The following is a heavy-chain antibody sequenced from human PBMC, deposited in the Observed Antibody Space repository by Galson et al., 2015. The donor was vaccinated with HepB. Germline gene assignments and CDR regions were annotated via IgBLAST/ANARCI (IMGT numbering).Heavy chain of an antibody. J-gene: IGHJ4*02. D-gene: IGHD3-10*01. Sequence: SLRLSCAASGFTFSSYWMSWVRQAPGKGLEWVANIKQDGSEKYYVDSVKGRFTISRDNAKNSLYLQMNSLRAEDTAVYYCARDSYYYGSGALSVAYFDYWGQGTLVTVSS. CDR2: IKQDGSEK. CDR3: ARDSYYYGSGALSVAYFDY. CDR1: GFTFSSYW. V-gene: IGHV3-7*03.